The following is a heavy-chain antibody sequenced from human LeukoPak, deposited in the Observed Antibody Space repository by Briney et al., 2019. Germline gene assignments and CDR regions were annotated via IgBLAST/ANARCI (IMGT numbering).Heavy chain of an antibody. CDR1: RYTFTSYY. D-gene: IGHD3-22*01. Sequence: ASVKVSCKASRYTFTSYYIHWVRQAPGQGLEWMGIINPSIGSTIYSQKFQGRVTMTRDTSTSTAYMELSRLRSDDTAVYYCARGPIITYYYMDVWGKGTTVTVSS. V-gene: IGHV1-46*01. J-gene: IGHJ6*03. CDR3: ARGPIITYYYMDV. CDR2: INPSIGST.